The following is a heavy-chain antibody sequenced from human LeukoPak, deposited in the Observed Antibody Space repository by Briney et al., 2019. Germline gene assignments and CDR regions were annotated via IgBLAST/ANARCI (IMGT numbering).Heavy chain of an antibody. CDR2: IYHSGST. CDR1: GGSFSGYY. Sequence: SETLSLTCAVYGGSFSGYYWSWIRQPPGKGLEWIGEIYHSGSTNYNPSLKSRVTISVDKSKNQFSLKLSSVTAADTAVYCCASPYDSSGYYYAFDIWGQGTMVTVSS. CDR3: ASPYDSSGYYYAFDI. D-gene: IGHD3-22*01. J-gene: IGHJ3*02. V-gene: IGHV4-34*01.